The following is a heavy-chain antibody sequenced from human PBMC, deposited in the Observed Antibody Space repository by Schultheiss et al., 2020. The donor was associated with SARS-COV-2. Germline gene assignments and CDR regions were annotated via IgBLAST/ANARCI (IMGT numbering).Heavy chain of an antibody. Sequence: AGSLRLSCAASGFTFSSYSMNWVRQAPGKGLEWVSSISSSSSYIYYADSVKGRFTISRDNAKNSLYLQMNSLRAEDTAVYYCASRNYDILTGYYSGDDYWGQGTLVTVSS. CDR1: GFTFSSYS. CDR2: ISSSSSYI. J-gene: IGHJ4*02. CDR3: ASRNYDILTGYYSGDDY. D-gene: IGHD3-9*01. V-gene: IGHV3-21*01.